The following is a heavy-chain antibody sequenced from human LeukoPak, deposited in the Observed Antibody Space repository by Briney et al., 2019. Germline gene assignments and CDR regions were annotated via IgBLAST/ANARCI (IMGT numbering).Heavy chain of an antibody. D-gene: IGHD6-13*01. CDR3: ARGRGSSWYYFDS. CDR2: IYHSGST. Sequence: SETMSLTCTVSGYSISSGYYWGWIRQPPGKGLEWIGSIYHSGSTYYNPSLKSRVTISVDTSKNQFSLKLSSVTAADTAVYYCARGRGSSWYYFDSWGQGTLVTVSS. J-gene: IGHJ4*02. V-gene: IGHV4-38-2*02. CDR1: GYSISSGYY.